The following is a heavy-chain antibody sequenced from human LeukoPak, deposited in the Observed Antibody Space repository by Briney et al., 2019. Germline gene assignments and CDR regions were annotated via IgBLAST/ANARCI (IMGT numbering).Heavy chain of an antibody. V-gene: IGHV5-51*01. CDR3: ARQGNGLTVTIDY. J-gene: IGHJ4*02. CDR1: GYSFTNYW. Sequence: GESLKISCKGSGYSFTNYWIGWVRQMPPKGLEWMGIIYPGDSDTRYSPSFQGQVTISADKSISTAYLQWSSLKASDTAMCYCARQGNGLTVTIDYWGQGTLVTVSS. CDR2: IYPGDSDT. D-gene: IGHD4-11*01.